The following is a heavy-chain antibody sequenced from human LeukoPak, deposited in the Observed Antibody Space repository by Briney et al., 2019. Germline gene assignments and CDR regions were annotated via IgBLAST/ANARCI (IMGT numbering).Heavy chain of an antibody. Sequence: GESPKISCKGSGYSFTSYWIGWVRQMPGKGLEWMGIIYRGGADIRYSPSFRSHVTISTDKYTSTTYMQRSKLQGSDAALYYYSCHCGGYSHDCWGRGTLVTVSS. CDR1: GYSFTSYW. J-gene: IGHJ4*02. D-gene: IGHD1-26*01. CDR2: IYRGGADI. CDR3: SCHCGGYSHDC. V-gene: IGHV5-51*01.